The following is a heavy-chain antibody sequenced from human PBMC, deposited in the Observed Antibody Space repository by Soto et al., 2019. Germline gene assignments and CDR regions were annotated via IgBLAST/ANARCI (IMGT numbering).Heavy chain of an antibody. D-gene: IGHD2-2*01. CDR3: ARDGLSGYYYYYYMDV. J-gene: IGHJ6*03. Sequence: EASVKVSCKASGYTFTSYGISWVRQAPGQGLEWIGSIIANNGNTNYAQKFQGRVTITADKSTSTAYMELSSLRSEDTALYYCARDGLSGYYYYYYMDVWGKGTTVTVSS. CDR2: IIANNGNT. CDR1: GYTFTSYG. V-gene: IGHV1-18*01.